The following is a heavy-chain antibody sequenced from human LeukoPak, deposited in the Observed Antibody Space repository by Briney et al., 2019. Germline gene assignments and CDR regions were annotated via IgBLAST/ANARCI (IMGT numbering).Heavy chain of an antibody. CDR2: ISAYNGNT. CDR3: ARFSGGYDLYYYGMDV. CDR1: GYTFTSYG. J-gene: IGHJ6*02. V-gene: IGHV1-18*01. D-gene: IGHD5-12*01. Sequence: ASVKVSCKASGYTFTSYGISWVRQAPGQGLEWMGWISAYNGNTNYAQKLQGRVTMTTDTSTSTAYMELRSLRSDDTAVYYCARFSGGYDLYYYGMDVWGQGTTVTVSS.